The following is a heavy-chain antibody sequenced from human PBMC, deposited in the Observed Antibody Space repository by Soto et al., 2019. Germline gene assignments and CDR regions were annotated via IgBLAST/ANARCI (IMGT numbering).Heavy chain of an antibody. D-gene: IGHD6-19*01. CDR3: ARDGVAVAARYGMDV. CDR1: GFTVSSNY. J-gene: IGHJ6*02. CDR2: IYSGGST. Sequence: EVQLVESGGGLVQPGGSLRLSCAASGFTVSSNYMSWVRQAPGKGLEWVSVIYSGGSTYYADSVKGRFTISRHNSKNTLYLQMNSLRAEDTAVYYCARDGVAVAARYGMDVWGQGTTVTVSS. V-gene: IGHV3-53*04.